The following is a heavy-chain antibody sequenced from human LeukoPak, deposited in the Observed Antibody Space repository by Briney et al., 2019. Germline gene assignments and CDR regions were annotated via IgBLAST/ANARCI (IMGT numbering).Heavy chain of an antibody. CDR2: ISWNSGSI. D-gene: IGHD6-19*01. Sequence: QPGGSLRLSCAASGFTFDDYAMHWVRQAPGKGLEWVSGISWNSGSIGYADSVTGRFTISRDNAKNSLYLQMNSLRAEDMALYYCAKSSGWYGFDYWGQGTLVTVSS. CDR1: GFTFDDYA. V-gene: IGHV3-9*03. J-gene: IGHJ4*02. CDR3: AKSSGWYGFDY.